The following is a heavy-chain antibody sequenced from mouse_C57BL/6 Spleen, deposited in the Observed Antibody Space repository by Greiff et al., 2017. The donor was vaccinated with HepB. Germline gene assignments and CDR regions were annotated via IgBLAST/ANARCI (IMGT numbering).Heavy chain of an antibody. CDR3: AKNDYGDYAMDY. V-gene: IGHV2-5*01. CDR2: IWRGGST. J-gene: IGHJ4*01. D-gene: IGHD1-1*01. Sequence: VKLMESGPGLVQPSQSLSITCTVSGFSLTSYGVHWVRQSPGKGLEWLGVIWRGGSTDYNAAFMSRLSITKDNSKSQVFFKMNSLQADDTAIYYCAKNDYGDYAMDYWGQGTSVTVSS. CDR1: GFSLTSYG.